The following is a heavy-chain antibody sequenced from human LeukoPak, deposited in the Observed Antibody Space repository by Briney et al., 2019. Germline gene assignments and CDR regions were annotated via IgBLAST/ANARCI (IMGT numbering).Heavy chain of an antibody. CDR3: ARRAGAYSHPYDY. CDR2: ISAYNGNT. CDR1: GGTFSSYG. J-gene: IGHJ4*02. Sequence: GSSVKVSCKASGGTFSSYGISWVRQAPGQGLEWMGWISAYNGNTNYAQKPQGRVTMTTDTSTSTAYMELRSLRSDDTAVYYCARRAGAYSHPYDYWGQGTLVTVSS. V-gene: IGHV1-18*01. D-gene: IGHD4/OR15-4a*01.